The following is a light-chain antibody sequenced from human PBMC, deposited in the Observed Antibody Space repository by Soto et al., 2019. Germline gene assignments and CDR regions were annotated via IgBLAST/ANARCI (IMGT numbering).Light chain of an antibody. J-gene: IGKJ2*01. CDR2: GVS. V-gene: IGKV3-15*01. Sequence: EIVLTQSPGTLSLSPGERATLSCRASQSVSSKLAWFQQKPGQAPSLLIYGVSTRATGVPVRFSGSGSGTEFTLTVNSLQSEDFAVYYCQQYNNWPHTFGQGTKVAIK. CDR1: QSVSSK. CDR3: QQYNNWPHT.